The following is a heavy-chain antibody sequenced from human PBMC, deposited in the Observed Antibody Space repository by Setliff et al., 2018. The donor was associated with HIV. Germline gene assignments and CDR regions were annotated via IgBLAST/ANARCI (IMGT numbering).Heavy chain of an antibody. D-gene: IGHD6-25*01. CDR2: INPDGGST. V-gene: IGHV1-46*01. Sequence: ASVKVSCKASGYTFTSYHMHWVRQAPGQGLEWMGIINPDGGSTAYAQKFRGRVTMTRDTSTSTVYMDLSSLRSEDAAVYYCTSPGYRSGGAFDIWGQGTLVTVSS. J-gene: IGHJ3*02. CDR1: GYTFTSYH. CDR3: TSPGYRSGGAFDI.